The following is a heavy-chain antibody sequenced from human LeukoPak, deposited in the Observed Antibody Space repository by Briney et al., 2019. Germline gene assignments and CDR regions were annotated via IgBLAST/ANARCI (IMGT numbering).Heavy chain of an antibody. V-gene: IGHV3-30*03. CDR2: ISYDGSNK. CDR3: ATSNPLSGYDFY. CDR1: GFTFSSYG. D-gene: IGHD5-12*01. Sequence: GRSLRLSCAASGFTFSSYGMQWVRQAPGKGLEWVAVISYDGSNKYYADSVKGRFTISRDNSKNTLYLQMNSLRAEDTAVYYCATSNPLSGYDFYWGQGTLVTVSS. J-gene: IGHJ4*02.